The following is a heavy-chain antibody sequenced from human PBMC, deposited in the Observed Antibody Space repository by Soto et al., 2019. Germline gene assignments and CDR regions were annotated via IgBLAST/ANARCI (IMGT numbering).Heavy chain of an antibody. CDR2: IYHSGST. Sequence: PSETLSLTCAVSGYSISSGYYWGWIRQPPGKGLEWIGSIYHSGSTYYNPSLKSRVTISVDTSKNQFSLKLSSVTAADTAVYYCARQGYSSSWAHWGQGTLVTVSS. D-gene: IGHD6-6*01. CDR1: GYSISSGYY. J-gene: IGHJ4*02. V-gene: IGHV4-38-2*01. CDR3: ARQGYSSSWAH.